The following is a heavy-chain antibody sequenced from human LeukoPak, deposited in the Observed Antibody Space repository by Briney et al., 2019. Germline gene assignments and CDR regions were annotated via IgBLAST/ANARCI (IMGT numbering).Heavy chain of an antibody. J-gene: IGHJ6*03. V-gene: IGHV4-34*01. CDR3: ARVRLPPYFYYYCYMDV. CDR2: VNHSGST. CDR1: GGSFSGYS. D-gene: IGHD5-18*01. Sequence: SETLSLTCAVYGGSFSGYSWTWIRQPPGKGLEWIGEVNHSGSTNYNPSLKSRVTLSVDTSKNQFSLKLTSVTAADTAVYYCARVRLPPYFYYYCYMDVWGKGTTVTVSS.